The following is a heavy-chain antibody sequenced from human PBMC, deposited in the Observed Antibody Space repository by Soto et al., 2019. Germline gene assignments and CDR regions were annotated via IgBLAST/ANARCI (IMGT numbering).Heavy chain of an antibody. Sequence: ASVKVSCKASGYTFTGYYMHWVRQAPGQGLEWMGWIDPKGGGTNYAQKFQGRVTMTEDTSTNTAYMELSSLRSEDTAVYYCATKSNDILTGYWDDAFDIWGQGTMVTVSS. CDR3: ATKSNDILTGYWDDAFDI. D-gene: IGHD3-9*01. J-gene: IGHJ3*02. V-gene: IGHV1-2*02. CDR2: IDPKGGGT. CDR1: GYTFTGYY.